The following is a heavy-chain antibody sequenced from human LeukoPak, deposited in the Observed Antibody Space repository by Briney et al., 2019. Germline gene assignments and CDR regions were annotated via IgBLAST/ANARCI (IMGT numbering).Heavy chain of an antibody. J-gene: IGHJ4*02. D-gene: IGHD2-15*01. Sequence: GGSLRLSCAASGFTFSSYAMHWVRQAPGKGLEWVAVISYDGSNKYYADSVKGRFTISRDNSKDTLYLQMNSLRVEDTAVYYCARETWAAMSALSFDYWGQGTLVTVSS. V-gene: IGHV3-30-3*01. CDR3: ARETWAAMSALSFDY. CDR1: GFTFSSYA. CDR2: ISYDGSNK.